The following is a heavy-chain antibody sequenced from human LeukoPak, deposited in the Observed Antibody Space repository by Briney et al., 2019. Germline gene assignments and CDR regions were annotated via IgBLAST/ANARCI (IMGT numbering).Heavy chain of an antibody. CDR1: GYSISSGYY. V-gene: IGHV4-38-2*02. CDR2: IYHSGST. CDR3: ARENHGSGSYPSDY. J-gene: IGHJ4*02. Sequence: SETLSLTCTVSGYSISSGYYWGWIRQPPGKGLEWIGSIYHSGSTYYNPSLKSRVTISVDTSKNQFSLKLSSVTAADTAVYYCARENHGSGSYPSDYWGQGTLVTVSS. D-gene: IGHD3-10*01.